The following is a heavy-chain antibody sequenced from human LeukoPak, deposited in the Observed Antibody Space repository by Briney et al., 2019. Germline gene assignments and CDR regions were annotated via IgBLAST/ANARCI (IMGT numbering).Heavy chain of an antibody. CDR3: ARGSIAAAGTGY. J-gene: IGHJ4*02. D-gene: IGHD6-13*01. V-gene: IGHV4-31*03. Sequence: SETLSLTCTVSGGSISSGGYYWSWIRQHPGKGLEWIGYIYYSGSTYYNPSLKSRVTISVDTSKNQFSLKLSSVTAADTAVYYCARGSIAAAGTGYWGQGTLVTVSS. CDR1: GGSISSGGYY. CDR2: IYYSGST.